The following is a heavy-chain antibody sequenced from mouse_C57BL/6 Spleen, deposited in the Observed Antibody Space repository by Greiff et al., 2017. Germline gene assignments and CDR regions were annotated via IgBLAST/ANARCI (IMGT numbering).Heavy chain of an antibody. CDR2: INPNNGGT. V-gene: IGHV1-18*01. CDR1: GYTFTDYN. J-gene: IGHJ1*03. Sequence: VKLMVSGPELVKPGASVKIPCKASGYTFTDYNMDWVKQSHGKSLEWIGDINPNNGGTIYNQKFKGKATLTVGKSSSTAYMELRSLTSEDTAVYYCARSRYDYEGYWYFEVWGTGTTVTVSS. CDR3: ARSRYDYEGYWYFEV. D-gene: IGHD2-4*01.